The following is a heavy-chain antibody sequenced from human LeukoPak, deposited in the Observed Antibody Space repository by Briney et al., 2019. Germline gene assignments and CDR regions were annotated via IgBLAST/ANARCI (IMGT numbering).Heavy chain of an antibody. CDR1: GFTFSSYW. CDR2: IKQDGSEK. J-gene: IGHJ6*03. Sequence: GGSLRLSCAASGFTFSSYWMSWVRQAPGKGLEWVANIKQDGSEKYYVDSVKGRFTISRDNAKNSLYLQMNSLRAEDTGVYYCARPVTTVTTSHYYYYMDVWGKGTTVTVSS. V-gene: IGHV3-7*01. CDR3: ARPVTTVTTSHYYYYMDV. D-gene: IGHD4-17*01.